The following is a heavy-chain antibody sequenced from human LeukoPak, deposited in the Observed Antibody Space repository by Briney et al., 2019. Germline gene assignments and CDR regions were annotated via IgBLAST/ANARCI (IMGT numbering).Heavy chain of an antibody. CDR2: ISYDGSNK. D-gene: IGHD5-12*01. Sequence: GGSLRLSCAASGFTFSSYGMDWVRQAPGNGLEWVAVISYDGSNKYYADSVKGRFTISRDNSKNTLYLQMNSLRAEDTAVYYCARDLGYDFYYYYGMDVWGQGTTVTVSS. CDR1: GFTFSSYG. CDR3: ARDLGYDFYYYYGMDV. J-gene: IGHJ6*02. V-gene: IGHV3-30*03.